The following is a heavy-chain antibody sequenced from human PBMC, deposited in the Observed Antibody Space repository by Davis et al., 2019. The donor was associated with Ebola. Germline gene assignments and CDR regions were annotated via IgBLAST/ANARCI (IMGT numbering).Heavy chain of an antibody. CDR2: ISCSGGST. V-gene: IGHV3-23*01. Sequence: GGSLRLSCTDSVITFSSYAMTWVRQAPGKGLEWVSAISCSGGSTYYADSVKGRFTISRDNSKNPLYLQMNSLRAEDTAVYYCAKDSSSWYLVGYFDYWGQGTLVTVSS. CDR3: AKDSSSWYLVGYFDY. J-gene: IGHJ4*02. D-gene: IGHD6-13*01. CDR1: VITFSSYA.